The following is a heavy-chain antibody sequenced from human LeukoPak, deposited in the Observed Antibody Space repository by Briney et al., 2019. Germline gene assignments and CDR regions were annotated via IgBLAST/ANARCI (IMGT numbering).Heavy chain of an antibody. CDR1: GGTFSSYA. V-gene: IGHV1-69*13. D-gene: IGHD3-10*01. CDR2: IIPIFGTA. J-gene: IGHJ4*02. CDR3: ARVTRCYGSGTFDY. Sequence: ASVKVSCKASGGTFSSYAISWVRQAPGQGLEWMGGIIPIFGTANYAQKFRGRVTITADESTSTAYMELSSLRSEDTAVYYCARVTRCYGSGTFDYWGQGTLVTVSS.